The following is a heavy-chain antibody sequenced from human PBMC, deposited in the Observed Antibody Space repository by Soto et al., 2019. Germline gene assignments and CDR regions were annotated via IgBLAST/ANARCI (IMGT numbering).Heavy chain of an antibody. CDR2: IYHSGST. V-gene: IGHV4-38-2*01. CDR1: GYSISSGYY. Sequence: ETLSLTCAVSGYSISSGYYWGWIRQPPGKGLEWIGSIYHSGSTYYNPSLKSRVTISVDTSKNQFSLKLSSVTAADTAVYYCARADGYYYDSSGYYVSDAFDIWGQGTMVTVSS. D-gene: IGHD3-22*01. J-gene: IGHJ3*02. CDR3: ARADGYYYDSSGYYVSDAFDI.